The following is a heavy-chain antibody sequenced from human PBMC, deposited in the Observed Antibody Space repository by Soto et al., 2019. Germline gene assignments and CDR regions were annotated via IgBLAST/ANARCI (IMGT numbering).Heavy chain of an antibody. CDR1: GYTFTSYG. CDR2: ISAYNGNT. CDR3: ARATIFGVVIIVFDY. D-gene: IGHD3-3*01. V-gene: IGHV1-18*04. Sequence: QVQLVQSGAEVKKPGASVKVSCKASGYTFTSYGISWVRQAPGQGLEWMGWISAYNGNTNYAQKLQGRVTMTTDISTSTAYMEPRSLRSDDTAVYYCARATIFGVVIIVFDYWGQGTLVTVSS. J-gene: IGHJ4*02.